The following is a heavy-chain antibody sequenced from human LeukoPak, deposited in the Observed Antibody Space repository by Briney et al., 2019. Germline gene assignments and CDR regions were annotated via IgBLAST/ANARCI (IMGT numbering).Heavy chain of an antibody. J-gene: IGHJ4*02. V-gene: IGHV3-23*01. CDR1: GFTFSSYA. CDR2: ISGSGGDT. Sequence: GVSLRLSCAASGFTFSSYAMSWVRQAPGKGLEWVSAISGSGGDTYYADSVKGRFTISRDNSKNTLYLQMSSLRAEDTAVYYCARGAYYYEDWGQGTLVTVSS. CDR3: ARGAYYYED. D-gene: IGHD3-22*01.